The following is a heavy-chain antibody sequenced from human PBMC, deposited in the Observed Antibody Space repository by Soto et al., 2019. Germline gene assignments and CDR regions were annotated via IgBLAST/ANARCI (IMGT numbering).Heavy chain of an antibody. CDR2: IYYSGST. CDR1: GGSISSYY. Sequence: TSETLSLTCTVSGGSISSYYWSWIRQPPGKGLEWIGDIYYSGSTNYNPSLKSRVTISVDTSKNQFSLKLSSVTAADTAVYYCARRRGAYYYGPIDYWGQGTLVTVSS. CDR3: ARRRGAYYYGPIDY. D-gene: IGHD3-10*01. J-gene: IGHJ4*02. V-gene: IGHV4-59*12.